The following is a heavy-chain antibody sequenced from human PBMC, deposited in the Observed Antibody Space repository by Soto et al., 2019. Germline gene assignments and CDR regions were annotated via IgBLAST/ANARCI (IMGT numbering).Heavy chain of an antibody. V-gene: IGHV1-18*01. CDR1: GYTFTSYG. D-gene: IGHD4-17*01. CDR3: ARHRDYGDYDFDY. J-gene: IGHJ4*02. CDR2: ISAYNGNT. Sequence: QVQLVQSGAEVMKPGASVKVSCKASGYTFTSYGISWVRQAPGQGLEWMGWISAYNGNTNYAQKLHGRVTKNTDPSTRTAYMELRSLRSDDTAGYYCARHRDYGDYDFDYWGQGNLVTVSS.